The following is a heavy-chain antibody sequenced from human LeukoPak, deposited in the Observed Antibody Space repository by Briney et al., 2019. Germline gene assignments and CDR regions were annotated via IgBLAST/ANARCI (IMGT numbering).Heavy chain of an antibody. V-gene: IGHV3-48*04. D-gene: IGHD6-19*01. J-gene: IGHJ4*02. CDR3: AKGPGYSSGWPDY. Sequence: GGSLRRSCSASGFTFSSYSMNWVRQAPGKGLEWVSYISSSSSTIYYTDSVKGRFTISRDNAKNSLYLQMNSLRVEDTAVYYCAKGPGYSSGWPDYWGQGTLVTVSS. CDR1: GFTFSSYS. CDR2: ISSSSSTI.